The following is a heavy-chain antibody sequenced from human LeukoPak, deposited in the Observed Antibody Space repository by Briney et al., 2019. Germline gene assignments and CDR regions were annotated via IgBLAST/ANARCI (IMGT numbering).Heavy chain of an antibody. J-gene: IGHJ2*01. CDR2: INHSGST. CDR3: AGPNWYFDL. V-gene: IGHV4-34*01. Sequence: SETLSLTCAVYGGSFSGYYWSWIRQPPGKGLEWIGEINHSGSTNYNPSLKSRVTISVDTSKNQFSLKLSSVTAADTAVYYCAGPNWYFDLWGRGTLVTVSS. CDR1: GGSFSGYY.